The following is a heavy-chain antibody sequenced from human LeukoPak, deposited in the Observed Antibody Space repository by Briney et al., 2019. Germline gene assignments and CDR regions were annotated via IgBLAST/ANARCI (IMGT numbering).Heavy chain of an antibody. D-gene: IGHD6-13*01. CDR3: ARGQIIAAAGPFDY. CDR1: GISVSSNY. Sequence: GGSLRLSCAASGISVSSNYMSWVRQAPGKGLQWVSVIYVDGSTYYADSVKGRITISRDNSRNTLYLQMNSLRAEDTAVYYCARGQIIAAAGPFDYWGQGTLVTVSS. CDR2: IYVDGST. J-gene: IGHJ4*02. V-gene: IGHV3-66*01.